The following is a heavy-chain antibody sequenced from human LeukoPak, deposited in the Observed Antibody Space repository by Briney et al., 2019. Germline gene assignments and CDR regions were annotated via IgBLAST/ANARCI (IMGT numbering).Heavy chain of an antibody. CDR3: ASRGRPLNYYYYYGMDV. CDR1: GGSFSGYY. Sequence: SETLSLTCAVYGGSFSGYYWSWIRQPPGKGLEWIGEINHSGSTNYNPSLKSRVTISVDTSKNQFSLRLSSVTAADTAVYYCASRGRPLNYYYYYGMDVWGQGTTVTVSS. V-gene: IGHV4-34*01. D-gene: IGHD2-15*01. J-gene: IGHJ6*02. CDR2: INHSGST.